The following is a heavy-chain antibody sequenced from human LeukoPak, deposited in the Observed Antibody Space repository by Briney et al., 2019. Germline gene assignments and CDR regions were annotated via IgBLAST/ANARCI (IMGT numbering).Heavy chain of an antibody. CDR2: IYYSGST. Sequence: PSETLSLTCTVSGGSISSYYWSWIRQPPGKGLEWIGYIYYSGSTNYNPSLKSRVTISVDTSKNQFSLKLSSVTAADTAVYYCARGGGVVTNFDYWGQGTLVTVSS. CDR1: GGSISSYY. V-gene: IGHV4-59*01. D-gene: IGHD2-21*02. J-gene: IGHJ4*02. CDR3: ARGGGVVTNFDY.